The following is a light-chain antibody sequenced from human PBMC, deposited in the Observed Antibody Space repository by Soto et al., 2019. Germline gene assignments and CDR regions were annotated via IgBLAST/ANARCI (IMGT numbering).Light chain of an antibody. J-gene: IGKJ5*01. CDR2: AAS. CDR3: QHIYTIPIT. CDR1: QSINGN. Sequence: DIELTQSPSSLSASLWDRVTISCRASQSINGNLNWYQQKLGKAPQLLIYAASTLQSGVPSRCSGSGAGTDFTLTTSSRQPADVATYYCQHIYTIPITFGQGTRLEIK. V-gene: IGKV1-39*01.